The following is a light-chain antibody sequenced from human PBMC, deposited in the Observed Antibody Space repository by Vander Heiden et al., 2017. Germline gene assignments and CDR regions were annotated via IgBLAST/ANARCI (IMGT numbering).Light chain of an antibody. J-gene: IGLJ2*01. CDR2: SNN. V-gene: IGLV1-44*01. CDR3: AAWDDSLNGLV. Sequence: QSVLTQPPPASGPPGQRFTIPCSGSSSNIGSNTVNWYQQLPGTAPKLLIYSNNQRPSGVPDRFSGSKSGTSASLAISGLQAEDEADYYCAAWDDSLNGLVFGGGTKLTVL. CDR1: SSNIGSNT.